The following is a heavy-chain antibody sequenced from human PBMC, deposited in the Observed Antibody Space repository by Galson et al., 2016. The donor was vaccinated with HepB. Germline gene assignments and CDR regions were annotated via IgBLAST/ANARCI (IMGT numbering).Heavy chain of an antibody. CDR3: ARHSRGDWFFDV. D-gene: IGHD3-16*01. J-gene: IGHJ2*01. CDR2: IYNRGST. Sequence: GKGLEWIGYIYNRGSTNYNPSLKSRVTISVDTSKNQLSLKLASVTAADTSVYSCARHSRGDWFFDVWGRGTQVTVSS. V-gene: IGHV4-59*08.